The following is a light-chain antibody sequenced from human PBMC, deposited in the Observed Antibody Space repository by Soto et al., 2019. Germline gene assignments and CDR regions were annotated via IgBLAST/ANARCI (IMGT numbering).Light chain of an antibody. V-gene: IGKV3-20*01. CDR2: GAS. Sequence: ETLLTQSPGTLSLSPGERATLSCRASQSVSSSYLAWYQQKPGQAPRLLIYGASSRATGIPDRFSGSGSGTDFTLTISGLEPEEFAVYFCQLYGSSLLLTFGGGTKVEIK. J-gene: IGKJ4*01. CDR1: QSVSSSY. CDR3: QLYGSSLLLT.